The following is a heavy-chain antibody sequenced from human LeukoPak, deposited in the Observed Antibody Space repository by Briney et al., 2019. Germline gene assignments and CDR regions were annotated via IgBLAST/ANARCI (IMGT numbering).Heavy chain of an antibody. CDR2: IYHSGST. V-gene: IGHV4-30-2*01. Sequence: PSETLSLTCTVSGGSISSGGYYWSWIRQPPGKGLEWIGYIYHSGSTYYNPSLKSRVTISVDRSKNQFSLKLSSVTVADTAVYYCARLRGPLDGMDVWGQGTTVTVSS. CDR3: ARLRGPLDGMDV. CDR1: GGSISSGGYY. J-gene: IGHJ6*02.